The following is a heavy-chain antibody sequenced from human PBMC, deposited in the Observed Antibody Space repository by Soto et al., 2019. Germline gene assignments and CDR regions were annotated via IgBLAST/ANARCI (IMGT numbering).Heavy chain of an antibody. CDR3: ARDLFSDYSSGWYYYYGMDV. CDR2: ISAYNGNT. Sequence: SVKVSCKASGYPFTSYGISWVRQAPGQGLEWMGWISAYNGNTNYAQKLQGRVTMTTDTSTSTAYMELRSLRSDDTAVYYCARDLFSDYSSGWYYYYGMDVWGQGTTVTVSS. CDR1: GYPFTSYG. J-gene: IGHJ6*02. V-gene: IGHV1-18*04. D-gene: IGHD6-19*01.